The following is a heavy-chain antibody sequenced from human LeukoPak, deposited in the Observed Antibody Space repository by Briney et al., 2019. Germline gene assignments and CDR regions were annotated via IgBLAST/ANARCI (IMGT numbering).Heavy chain of an antibody. CDR1: GGSVSGGSYH. V-gene: IGHV4-61*02. Sequence: SETLSLTCSVSGGSVSGGSYHWTWIRQPAGKGLEWIGRIYSDGTTNYNPSLKSRVTMSADTSKNQFSLKLSSVTAADTAVYYCARLSSGSYHTANAFDIWGQGTMVTVSS. CDR2: IYSDGTT. CDR3: ARLSSGSYHTANAFDI. D-gene: IGHD1-26*01. J-gene: IGHJ3*02.